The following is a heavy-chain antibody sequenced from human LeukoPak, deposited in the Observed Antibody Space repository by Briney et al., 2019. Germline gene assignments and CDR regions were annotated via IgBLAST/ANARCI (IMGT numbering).Heavy chain of an antibody. CDR3: AKERQWLVYYFDY. CDR1: GFTFSSYG. Sequence: GGSLRLSCAASGFTFSSYGMHWVRQAPGKGLEWVAVISYDGSNKYYADSVKGRFTISRDNSKNTLYLQMNSLRAEDTAVYYCAKERQWLVYYFDYWGQGTLVTVSS. D-gene: IGHD6-19*01. J-gene: IGHJ4*02. CDR2: ISYDGSNK. V-gene: IGHV3-30*18.